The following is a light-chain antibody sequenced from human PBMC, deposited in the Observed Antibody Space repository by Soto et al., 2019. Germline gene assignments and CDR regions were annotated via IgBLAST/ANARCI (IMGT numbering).Light chain of an antibody. Sequence: EIVLTQSPGTLSLSPGERATLSCRASQSVSSNNLAWYQQRLGQAPRLLIYGATSRATGIPDRFSGSGSGTEFTLTISSLQSEDSGIYYCLQDNDWPLSTFGQGTRLEIK. J-gene: IGKJ5*01. CDR1: QSVSSN. CDR2: GAT. CDR3: LQDNDWPLST. V-gene: IGKV3D-15*01.